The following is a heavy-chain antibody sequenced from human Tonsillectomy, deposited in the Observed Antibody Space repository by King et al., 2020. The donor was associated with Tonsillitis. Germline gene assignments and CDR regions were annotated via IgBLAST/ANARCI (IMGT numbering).Heavy chain of an antibody. J-gene: IGHJ3*01. CDR1: GFSFNSFG. Sequence: VQLVESGGGVVQPGRSLRLSCAASGFSFNSFGMHWVRQAPGKGLEWVAIISYDGSNKYYADSVKGRFTISRDNSKNTLYLQMNSLRPEDTAVYYCAKDTGDYSSGYKRGDTFDVWGQGTVVTVSS. V-gene: IGHV3-30*18. CDR3: AKDTGDYSSGYKRGDTFDV. CDR2: ISYDGSNK. D-gene: IGHD3-22*01.